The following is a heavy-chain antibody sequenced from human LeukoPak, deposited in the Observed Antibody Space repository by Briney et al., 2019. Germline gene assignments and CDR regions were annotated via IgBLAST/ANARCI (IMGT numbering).Heavy chain of an antibody. J-gene: IGHJ6*02. V-gene: IGHV3-74*01. CDR2: INSDGSST. Sequence: GGSLRLSCAASGFTFSSYWMHWVRQAPGKGLVWVSRINSDGSSTSYADSVKGRFTISRDNAKNTLYLQVNSLRAEDTAVYYCASTYCGGDCYLYYYYGMDVWGQGTTVTVSS. CDR3: ASTYCGGDCYLYYYYGMDV. CDR1: GFTFSSYW. D-gene: IGHD2-21*02.